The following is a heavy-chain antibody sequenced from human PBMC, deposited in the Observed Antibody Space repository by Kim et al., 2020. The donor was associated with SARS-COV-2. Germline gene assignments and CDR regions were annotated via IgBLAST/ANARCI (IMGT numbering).Heavy chain of an antibody. CDR2: ISSSSSTI. CDR1: GFTFSSYS. Sequence: GGSLRLSCAASGFTFSSYSMNWVRQAPGKGLEWVSYISSSSSTIYYADSVKGRFTISRDNAKNSLYLQMNSLRAEDTAVYYCARDLARGSNWFDPWGQGTLVTVSS. CDR3: ARDLARGSNWFDP. D-gene: IGHD3-10*01. V-gene: IGHV3-48*04. J-gene: IGHJ5*02.